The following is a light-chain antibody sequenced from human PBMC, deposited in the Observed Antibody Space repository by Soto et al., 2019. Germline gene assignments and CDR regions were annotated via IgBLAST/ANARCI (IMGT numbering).Light chain of an antibody. CDR2: DAS. V-gene: IGKV1-5*01. J-gene: IGKJ1*01. CDR3: QQYPWT. CDR1: RSISSW. Sequence: DIQMTQSPSTLSASVGDRVTITCRASRSISSWLAWYQQKPGKAPKLLIYDASSLESGVPSRFSGSGSGTEFTLTISSLQPDDFATYYCQQYPWTFGQGTKVDIK.